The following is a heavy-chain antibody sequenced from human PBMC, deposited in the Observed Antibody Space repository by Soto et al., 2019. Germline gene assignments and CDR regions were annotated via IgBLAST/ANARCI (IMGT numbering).Heavy chain of an antibody. J-gene: IGHJ3*02. CDR1: GGTFSSYA. V-gene: IGHV1-69*01. Sequence: QVQLVQSGAEVKKPGSSVKVSCKASGGTFSSYAISWVRQAPGQGLEWMGGIIPIFGTANYAQKFQGRVTNTADESTSTAYMELSSLRSEDTAVYYCASPTYYYDSSGYYLRAFDIWGQGTMVTVSS. D-gene: IGHD3-22*01. CDR2: IIPIFGTA. CDR3: ASPTYYYDSSGYYLRAFDI.